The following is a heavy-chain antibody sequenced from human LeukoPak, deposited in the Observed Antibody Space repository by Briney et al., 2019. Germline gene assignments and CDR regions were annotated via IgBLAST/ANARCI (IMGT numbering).Heavy chain of an antibody. Sequence: PGRSLRLSCSASGFTFDDYAMHWVRQAPGKGLEWVSAISGSGGSTYYADSVKGRFTISRDNSKNTLYLQMNSLRAEDTAVYYCAKVWAAAGTYADYWGQGTLVTVSS. D-gene: IGHD6-13*01. CDR1: GFTFDDYA. V-gene: IGHV3-23*01. J-gene: IGHJ4*02. CDR2: ISGSGGST. CDR3: AKVWAAAGTYADY.